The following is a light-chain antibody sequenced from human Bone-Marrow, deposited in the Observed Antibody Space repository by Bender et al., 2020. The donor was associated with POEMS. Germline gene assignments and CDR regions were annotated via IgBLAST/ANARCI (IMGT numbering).Light chain of an antibody. Sequence: QSALTQPASVSGSPGQSITISCTGTSSDVGGYDFVSWYQQFPGKAPRLIIYEVTNRPSGVSSRFSGSKSGNTASLTISGLQPADEAVYFCSSYTSVVSLAFGGGTKLTVL. CDR3: SSYTSVVSLA. CDR1: SSDVGGYDF. CDR2: EVT. V-gene: IGLV2-14*01. J-gene: IGLJ3*02.